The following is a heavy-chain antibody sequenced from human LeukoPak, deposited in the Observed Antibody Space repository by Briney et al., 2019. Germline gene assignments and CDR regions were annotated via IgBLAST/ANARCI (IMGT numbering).Heavy chain of an antibody. Sequence: PGGSLRLSCAASGFIFSSYEMNWVRQAPGKGLEWVSYISSTGSPRHYADSVKGRFTISRDNAKNSLYLQMNSLRAGDTAVYYCARGYYGSGSPPDYWGQGTLVTVSS. J-gene: IGHJ4*02. CDR2: ISSTGSPR. CDR3: ARGYYGSGSPPDY. V-gene: IGHV3-48*03. CDR1: GFIFSSYE. D-gene: IGHD3-10*01.